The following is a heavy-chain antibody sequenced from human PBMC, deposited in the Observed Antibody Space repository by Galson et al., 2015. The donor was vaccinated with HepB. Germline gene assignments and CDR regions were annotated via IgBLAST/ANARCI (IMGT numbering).Heavy chain of an antibody. CDR3: TRDGFIAARWNNYYYMDI. J-gene: IGHJ6*03. D-gene: IGHD6-6*01. V-gene: IGHV3-49*03. CDR1: GFTFGDYG. Sequence: SLRLSCAASGFTFGDYGMSWFRQAPGKGLEWVGFIRINAYGGTTEYAASVKGTFTISRDDSESIAYLQMNSLKTEDTAVYYCTRDGFIAARWNNYYYMDIWGKGTTVTVSS. CDR2: IRINAYGGTT.